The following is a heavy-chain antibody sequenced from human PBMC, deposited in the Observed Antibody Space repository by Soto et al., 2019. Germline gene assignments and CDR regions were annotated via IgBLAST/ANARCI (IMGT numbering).Heavy chain of an antibody. CDR2: IYYSGST. Sequence: TSETLSLTCTVSGGSISSYYLSWIRQPPGKGLEWIGYIYYSGSTNYNPSLKSRVTISVDTSKNQFSLKLSSVTAADTAVYYCAGAGNWEFYWGQGTLVTVSS. CDR1: GGSISSYY. V-gene: IGHV4-59*01. J-gene: IGHJ4*02. D-gene: IGHD7-27*01. CDR3: AGAGNWEFY.